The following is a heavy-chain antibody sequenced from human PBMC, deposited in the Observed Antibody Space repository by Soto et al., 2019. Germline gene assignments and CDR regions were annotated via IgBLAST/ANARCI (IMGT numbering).Heavy chain of an antibody. CDR2: ISWDGGST. CDR3: AKDPYYGSGLDY. J-gene: IGHJ4*02. D-gene: IGHD3-10*01. V-gene: IGHV3-43*01. Sequence: PGGSLRLSCAASGCTFVDYTMHWVRQAPGKGLEWVSLISWDGGSTYYADSVKGRFTISRDNSKNSLYLQMNSLRTEDTALYYCAKDPYYGSGLDYWGQGTLVTVSS. CDR1: GCTFVDYT.